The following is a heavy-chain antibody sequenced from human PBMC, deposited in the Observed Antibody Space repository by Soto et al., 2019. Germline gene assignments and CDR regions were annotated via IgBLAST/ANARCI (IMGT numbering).Heavy chain of an antibody. Sequence: SVKVSCKASGGTFSSYAISWVRQAPGQGLEWMGGIIPIFGTANYAQKFQGRVTITADESTSTAYMELSSLRSDDTAVYYCARVPEDYAYCGGDCYSSYYYGMDVWGQGTTVTVSS. J-gene: IGHJ6*02. D-gene: IGHD2-21*02. V-gene: IGHV1-69*13. CDR2: IIPIFGTA. CDR3: ARVPEDYAYCGGDCYSSYYYGMDV. CDR1: GGTFSSYA.